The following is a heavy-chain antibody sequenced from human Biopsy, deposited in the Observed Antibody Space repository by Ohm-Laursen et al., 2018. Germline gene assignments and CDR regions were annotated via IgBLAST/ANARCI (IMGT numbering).Heavy chain of an antibody. CDR1: GGSFSGYY. D-gene: IGHD3-16*01. V-gene: IGHV4-34*01. CDR2: INHRGSA. CDR3: ARALDYYDPYYYYAMDV. Sequence: SDTLSLTWAVYGGSFSGYYWTWIRQPPGKGPEWIGEINHRGSASYNPSLKSRITVLVDTSKNQFSLKLRSVSAADTAVYFCARALDYYDPYYYYAMDVWGQGTSVTVSS. J-gene: IGHJ6*02.